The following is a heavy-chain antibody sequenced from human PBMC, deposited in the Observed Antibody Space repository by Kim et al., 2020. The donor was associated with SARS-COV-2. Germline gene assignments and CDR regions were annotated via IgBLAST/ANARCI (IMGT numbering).Heavy chain of an antibody. CDR2: YEGRHN. J-gene: IGHJ4*02. Sequence: YEGRHNYHQDSVKGLFTSSRNNSKNTLYLPMTSLRAENTAVYYCARDGFDYWGQGTLVTVSS. V-gene: IGHV3-30*01. CDR3: ARDGFDY.